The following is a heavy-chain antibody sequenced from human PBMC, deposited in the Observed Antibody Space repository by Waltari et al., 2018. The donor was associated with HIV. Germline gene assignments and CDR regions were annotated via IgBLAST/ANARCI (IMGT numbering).Heavy chain of an antibody. J-gene: IGHJ6*03. CDR3: ASPPSGSYYYYMAV. CDR2: INTYTGNP. D-gene: IGHD5-12*01. V-gene: IGHV7-4-1*02. Sequence: QVQLVQSGSELKRPGASVKVSCKASGYTLASYAINWVRQAPGQGLEWMGWINTYTGNPTYAQGFTGRFVFSFDTSVSAAYLQISSLKTEDTAVYYCASPPSGSYYYYMAVWGKGTTVTISS. CDR1: GYTLASYA.